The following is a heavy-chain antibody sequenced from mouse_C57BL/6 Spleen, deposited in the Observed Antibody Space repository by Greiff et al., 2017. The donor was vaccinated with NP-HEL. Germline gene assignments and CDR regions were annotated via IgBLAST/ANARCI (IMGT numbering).Heavy chain of an antibody. D-gene: IGHD2-10*01. CDR2: ISSGSSTI. Sequence: EVKLVESGGGLVKPGGSLKLSCAASGFTFSDYGMHWVRQAPEKGLEWVANISSGSSTIYYADTVKGRFTISRDNAKNTLFLQMTSLRSEDTAMYYCARSLPRGAMDYWGQGTSVTVSS. V-gene: IGHV5-17*01. J-gene: IGHJ4*01. CDR1: GFTFSDYG. CDR3: ARSLPRGAMDY.